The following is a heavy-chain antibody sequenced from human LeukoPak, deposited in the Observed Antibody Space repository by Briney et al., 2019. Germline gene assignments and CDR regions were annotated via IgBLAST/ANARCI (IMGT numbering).Heavy chain of an antibody. Sequence: PSETLSLTCTVSGYSISSGYYWGWIRQPPGKGLEWIGNIYHSGTTYYNPSLKSRATISVDTSKNQFSLKLSSVTAADTAVYYCARVTHYYDSGSYPYWGQGTLVIVSS. CDR1: GYSISSGYY. V-gene: IGHV4-38-2*02. J-gene: IGHJ4*02. CDR3: ARVTHYYDSGSYPY. D-gene: IGHD3-10*01. CDR2: IYHSGTT.